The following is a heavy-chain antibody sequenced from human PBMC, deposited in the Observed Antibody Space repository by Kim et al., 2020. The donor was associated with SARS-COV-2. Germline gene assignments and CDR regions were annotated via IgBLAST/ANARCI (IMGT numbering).Heavy chain of an antibody. Sequence: SVKVSCKASGGTFSSYAISWVRQAPGQGLEWMGGIIPIFGTANYAQKFQGRVTITADESTSTAYMELSSLRSEDTAVYYCARSREEITIFGVVITPANYSGQRTLVPVST. V-gene: IGHV1-69*13. CDR3: ARSREEITIFGVVITPANY. J-gene: IGHJ4*02. CDR2: IIPIFGTA. CDR1: GGTFSSYA. D-gene: IGHD3-3*01.